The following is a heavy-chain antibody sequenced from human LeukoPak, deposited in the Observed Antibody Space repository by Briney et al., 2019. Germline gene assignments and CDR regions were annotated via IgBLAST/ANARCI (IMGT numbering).Heavy chain of an antibody. CDR2: IYTSGST. Sequence: TLSLTCTVSGGSISSGSYYWSWIRQPAGKGLEWIGRIYTSGSTNYNPSLKSRVTISVDTSKNQFSLKLSSVTAADTAVYYCARDGPAYYYYYMDVWGKGTTVTVSS. CDR1: GGSISSGSYY. CDR3: ARDGPAYYYYYMDV. V-gene: IGHV4-61*02. D-gene: IGHD6-25*01. J-gene: IGHJ6*03.